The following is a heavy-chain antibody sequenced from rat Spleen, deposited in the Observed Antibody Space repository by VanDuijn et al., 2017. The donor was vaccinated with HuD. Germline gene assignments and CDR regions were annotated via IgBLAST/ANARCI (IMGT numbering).Heavy chain of an antibody. CDR1: GYSITSNY. CDR2: ISYSGST. V-gene: IGHV3-1*01. CDR3: ARSLWTTRVSPFDY. J-gene: IGHJ2*01. Sequence: EVQLQESGPGLVKPSQSLSLTCSVTGYSITSNYWGWIRKFPGNKMEWMGYISYSGSTSYNPSLKSRISITRDTSKNQFFLQLNSVTTEDTATYYCARSLWTTRVSPFDYWGQGVMVTVSS. D-gene: IGHD1-4*01.